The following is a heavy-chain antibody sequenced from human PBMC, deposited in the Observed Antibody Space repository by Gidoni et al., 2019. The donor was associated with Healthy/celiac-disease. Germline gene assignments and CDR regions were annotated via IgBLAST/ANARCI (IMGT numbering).Heavy chain of an antibody. D-gene: IGHD6-6*01. CDR3: ARNSSSGIDY. CDR1: EFTFSSYA. V-gene: IGHV3-30-3*01. CDR2: ISYDGGNK. J-gene: IGHJ4*02. Sequence: QVQLVESGGGVVQPGRSLRLSCAASEFTFSSYAMTWVRQAQGKGLEWVAVISYDGGNKYYADSVKGRFTISRDNSKNTLYLQMNSLRAEDTAVYYCARNSSSGIDYWGQGTLVTVSS.